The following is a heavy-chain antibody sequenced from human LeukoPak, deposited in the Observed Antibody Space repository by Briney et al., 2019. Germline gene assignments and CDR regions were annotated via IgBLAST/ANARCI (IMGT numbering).Heavy chain of an antibody. CDR1: GGSISSSSYY. Sequence: PSETLSLTCTVSGGSISSSSYYWGWIRQPPGKGLEWIGSIYYSGSTYYNPSLKSRVTISVDTSKNQLSLKLSSVTAADTAVYYCAIYYYGSGSYYSGNWFDPWGQGTLVTVSS. CDR3: AIYYYGSGSYYSGNWFDP. D-gene: IGHD3-10*01. J-gene: IGHJ5*02. CDR2: IYYSGST. V-gene: IGHV4-39*01.